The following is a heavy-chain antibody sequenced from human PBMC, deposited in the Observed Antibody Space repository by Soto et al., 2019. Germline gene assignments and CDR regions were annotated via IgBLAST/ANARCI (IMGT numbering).Heavy chain of an antibody. Sequence: GSLRLSCGASGFIFSSFSMNWVRQAPGKGLEWVANINHDGSEARCVDSVKGRFTIFRDNAKNSLYLQMNSLRVEDTAVYYCAAFTVTTTYWGLGTLVTVSS. V-gene: IGHV3-7*05. CDR1: GFIFSSFS. CDR2: INHDGSEA. J-gene: IGHJ1*01. D-gene: IGHD4-17*01. CDR3: AAFTVTTTY.